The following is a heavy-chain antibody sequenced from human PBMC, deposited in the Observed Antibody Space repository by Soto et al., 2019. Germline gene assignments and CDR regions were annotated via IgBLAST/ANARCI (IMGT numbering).Heavy chain of an antibody. CDR1: GFTVSDNY. J-gene: IGHJ4*02. Sequence: EVQLVASGGGLIQPGGSLTLSCAASGFTVSDNYMTWVRQAPGKGLEWVSLIYKSGTTYYADSVKGRLTFSRDNSRNTVHLQINSLRAEDTAVYYCAGAVFRALGVVRPVDSWGQGTLVTVSS. V-gene: IGHV3-53*01. CDR2: IYKSGTT. D-gene: IGHD3-3*01. CDR3: AGAVFRALGVVRPVDS.